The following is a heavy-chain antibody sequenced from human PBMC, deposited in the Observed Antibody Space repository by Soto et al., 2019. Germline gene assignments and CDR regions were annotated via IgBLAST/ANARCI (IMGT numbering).Heavy chain of an antibody. Sequence: QVQLQESGPGLVKPSETLSLTCTVSGGSISSYYWTWVRQSPGKGLEWIGYVFSSGSTNYNPPLESRVTISLDTSKNQFSLKVISVTAADTAVYYCARRGKKSFYYYMDVWGKGTTVTVSS. CDR3: ARRGKKSFYYYMDV. J-gene: IGHJ6*03. CDR1: GGSISSYY. V-gene: IGHV4-59*08. CDR2: VFSSGST.